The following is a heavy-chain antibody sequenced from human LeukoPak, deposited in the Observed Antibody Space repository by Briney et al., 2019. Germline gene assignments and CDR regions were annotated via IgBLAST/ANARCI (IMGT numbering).Heavy chain of an antibody. CDR1: GFTFSSYA. J-gene: IGHJ4*02. CDR3: AKDLGWELRPFDY. Sequence: PGGSLRLSCAASGFTFSSYAMSWVRQAPGKGLEWVSAISGSGGSTYYADSVKGRFTIPRDNSKNTLYLQMNSLRAEDTAVYYCAKDLGWELRPFDYWGRGTLVTVSS. V-gene: IGHV3-23*01. CDR2: ISGSGGST. D-gene: IGHD1-26*01.